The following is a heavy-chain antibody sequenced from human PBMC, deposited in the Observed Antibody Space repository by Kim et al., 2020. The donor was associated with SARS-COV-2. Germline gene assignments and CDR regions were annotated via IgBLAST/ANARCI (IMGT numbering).Heavy chain of an antibody. Sequence: GGSLRLSCAASGFTFSSYGMHWVRQAPGKGLEWVAVISYDGSNKYYADSVKGRFTISRDNSKNTLYLQMNSLRAEDTAVYYCAKDSGGSGFFDYWGQGTLVTVSS. CDR3: AKDSGGSGFFDY. V-gene: IGHV3-30*18. CDR2: ISYDGSNK. CDR1: GFTFSSYG. J-gene: IGHJ4*02. D-gene: IGHD3-16*01.